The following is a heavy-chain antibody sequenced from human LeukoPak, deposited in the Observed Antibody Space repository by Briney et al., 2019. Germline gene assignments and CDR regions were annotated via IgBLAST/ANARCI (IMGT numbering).Heavy chain of an antibody. CDR1: GGSISSGGYY. D-gene: IGHD2-2*01. Sequence: SQTLFLTCTVPGGSISSGGYYWSWIRQHPGKGLEWTGYIYYSGRTYYNPYLKSRVTISVDTSKNQFSLKLSSVTAADTAVYYCAREQVVPAGLGAFDIWGKGTMVTVSS. V-gene: IGHV4-31*03. CDR2: IYYSGRT. CDR3: AREQVVPAGLGAFDI. J-gene: IGHJ3*02.